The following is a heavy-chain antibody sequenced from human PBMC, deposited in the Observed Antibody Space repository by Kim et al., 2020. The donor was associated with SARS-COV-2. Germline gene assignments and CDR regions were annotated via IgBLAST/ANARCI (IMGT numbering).Heavy chain of an antibody. Sequence: ADSGKGRFTISRHNSKNTLYLQMNCLRAEDTAVYYCARDSNVMDYYGMDVWGQGTTVTVSS. D-gene: IGHD2-8*01. J-gene: IGHJ6*02. V-gene: IGHV3-53*04. CDR3: ARDSNVMDYYGMDV.